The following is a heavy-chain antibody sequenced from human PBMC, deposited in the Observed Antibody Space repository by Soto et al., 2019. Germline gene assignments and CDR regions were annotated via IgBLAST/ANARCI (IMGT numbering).Heavy chain of an antibody. CDR1: GFTFRSYA. CDR3: AKEPVGPDWDFDL. Sequence: DVQLLESGGGLVQPGGSLRLSCAASGFTFRSYAMSWVRQAPGQGLEWVSGISGSGISTHYSDSVKGRFTVTRDNSKNTLELQMNILRAEDTAVYNLAKEPVGPDWDFDLMVRGTLVTVSS. J-gene: IGHJ2*01. CDR2: ISGSGIST. V-gene: IGHV3-23*01.